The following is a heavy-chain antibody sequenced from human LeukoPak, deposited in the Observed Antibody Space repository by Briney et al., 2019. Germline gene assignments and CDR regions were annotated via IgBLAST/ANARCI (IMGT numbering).Heavy chain of an antibody. D-gene: IGHD6-13*01. CDR2: ISSSSSYI. Sequence: GGSLRLSCAASGFTFSSYSMNWVRQAPGKGLEWVSTISSSSSYIYYADSVKGRFTISRDNAKNSLYLQMNSLRAEDTAVYYCARDGIAAAAYYFDYWGQGTLVTVSS. J-gene: IGHJ4*02. CDR1: GFTFSSYS. V-gene: IGHV3-21*01. CDR3: ARDGIAAAAYYFDY.